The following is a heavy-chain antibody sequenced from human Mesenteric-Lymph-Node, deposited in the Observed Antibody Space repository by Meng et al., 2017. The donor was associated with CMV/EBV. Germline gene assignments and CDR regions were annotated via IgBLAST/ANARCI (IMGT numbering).Heavy chain of an antibody. CDR3: ARGVYPDY. J-gene: IGHJ4*02. CDR2: IYTGGNT. CDR1: GFTVNGNH. Sequence: SLRLSCAASGFTVNGNHINWVRQAPGKGLEWVSTIYTGGNTYYADSVKGRFTTSRDISKNTVYLQMNSLRVEDTAVYHCARGVYPDYWGQGTLVTVSS. V-gene: IGHV3-53*01.